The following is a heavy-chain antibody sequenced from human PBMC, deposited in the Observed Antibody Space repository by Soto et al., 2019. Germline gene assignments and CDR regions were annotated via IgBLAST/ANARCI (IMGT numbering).Heavy chain of an antibody. D-gene: IGHD2-8*01. Sequence: GEALQISCKRSGWRVTSYWSSWERQMPGKGLEWMGRIDPSDSYTNYSPSFPGHVTISADKSISTAYLQWSSLKASDTAMYYCARHRDGLAGMDVWGQGTTVTVSS. CDR3: ARHRDGLAGMDV. CDR2: IDPSDSYT. J-gene: IGHJ6*02. CDR1: GWRVTSYW. V-gene: IGHV5-10-1*01.